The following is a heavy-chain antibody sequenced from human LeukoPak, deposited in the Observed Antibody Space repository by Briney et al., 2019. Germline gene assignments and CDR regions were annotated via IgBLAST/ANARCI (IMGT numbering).Heavy chain of an antibody. CDR3: AREVYSYGQGYYYYYMDV. CDR2: IHHSGSI. Sequence: PSETLSLTCGVYGGSFSGYYWSWIRQPPGKGLEWIGQIHHSGSISYNPSLKSRVTISVDTSKNQFSLKLSSVTAADTAVYYCAREVYSYGQGYYYYYMDVWGKGTTVTVSS. V-gene: IGHV4-34*01. CDR1: GGSFSGYY. D-gene: IGHD5-18*01. J-gene: IGHJ6*03.